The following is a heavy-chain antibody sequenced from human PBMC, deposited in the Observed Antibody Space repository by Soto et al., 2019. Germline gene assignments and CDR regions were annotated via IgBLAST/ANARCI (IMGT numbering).Heavy chain of an antibody. J-gene: IGHJ6*03. Sequence: PGESLKISCKGAGYSFTSYWIGWVRQMPGKGLEWMGIIYPGDSDTRYSPSFQGQVTISADKSISTAYLQWSSLKASDTAMYYCARHPPYYDFPRGFYYMDVWGKGTTVTVSS. CDR2: IYPGDSDT. V-gene: IGHV5-51*01. D-gene: IGHD3-3*01. CDR1: GYSFTSYW. CDR3: ARHPPYYDFPRGFYYMDV.